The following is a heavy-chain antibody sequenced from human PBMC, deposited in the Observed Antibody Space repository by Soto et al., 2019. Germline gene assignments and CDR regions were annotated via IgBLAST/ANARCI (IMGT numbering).Heavy chain of an antibody. J-gene: IGHJ1*01. CDR2: INPSGGST. CDR1: GYTFTSYY. Sequence: SVKVSCKASGYTFTSYYMHWVRQAPGQGLEWMGIINPSGGSTSYAQKFQGRVTMTRDTSTSTVYMELSSLGSEDTAVYYCARDPPISYSSGWHGYFQHWGQGTLVTVSS. V-gene: IGHV1-46*01. CDR3: ARDPPISYSSGWHGYFQH. D-gene: IGHD6-19*01.